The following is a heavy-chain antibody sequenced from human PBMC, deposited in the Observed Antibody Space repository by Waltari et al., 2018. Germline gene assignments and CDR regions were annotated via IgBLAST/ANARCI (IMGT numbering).Heavy chain of an antibody. Sequence: QLQLQESGPGLVKPSETLSLTCTVSGGSISSSSYYWGWIRQPPGKGLGWVGSIYYSGSTYYNPSLKSRVTISVDTSKNQFSLKLSSVTAADTAVYYCARGGAPNDILTGYYDYWGQGTLVTVSS. CDR1: GGSISSSSYY. CDR3: ARGGAPNDILTGYYDY. V-gene: IGHV4-39*07. J-gene: IGHJ4*02. D-gene: IGHD3-9*01. CDR2: IYYSGST.